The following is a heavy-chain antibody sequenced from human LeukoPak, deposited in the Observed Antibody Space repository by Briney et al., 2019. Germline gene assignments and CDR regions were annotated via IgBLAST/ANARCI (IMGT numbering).Heavy chain of an antibody. V-gene: IGHV4-39*01. D-gene: IGHD6-19*01. CDR2: IYYSGST. CDR3: ARLWYSSGWIIDY. Sequence: SETLSLTCTVSGGSTSSSSYYWGWIRQPPGKGLEWIGSIYYSGSTYYNPSLKSRVTISVDTSKNQFSLKLSSVTAADTAVYYCARLWYSSGWIIDYWGQGTLVTVSS. J-gene: IGHJ4*02. CDR1: GGSTSSSSYY.